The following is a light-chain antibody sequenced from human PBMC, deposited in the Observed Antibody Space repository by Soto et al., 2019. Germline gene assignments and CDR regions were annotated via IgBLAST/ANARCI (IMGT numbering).Light chain of an antibody. J-gene: IGLJ3*02. CDR3: AAWDDSLNGWV. CDR1: SSNIGSNT. CDR2: SNN. V-gene: IGLV1-44*01. Sequence: QSVLTQPPSASGTPGQRVTISCSGSSSNIGSNTVNWYQQLPGTAPKLLIYSNNQRPSGVPDRFSGYKSGTSASLAISGLQSEDEGDYYCAAWDDSLNGWVFGGGTKLPV.